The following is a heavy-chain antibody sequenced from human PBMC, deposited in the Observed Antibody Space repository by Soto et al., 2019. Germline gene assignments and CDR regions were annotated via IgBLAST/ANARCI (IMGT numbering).Heavy chain of an antibody. CDR2: ISYSGST. J-gene: IGHJ6*04. V-gene: IGHV4-59*01. Sequence: QVQLQESGPGLVKPSETISLTCTISGDSSNNYFWNWIRQTPGKGLEWIGDISYSGSTSYNPSLQSRVTISSDTSKDHFSLKLSSVTAADTAVYYCASARQRDTGRGLDVWGEGTTVTVSS. CDR1: GDSSNNYF. D-gene: IGHD5-18*01. CDR3: ASARQRDTGRGLDV.